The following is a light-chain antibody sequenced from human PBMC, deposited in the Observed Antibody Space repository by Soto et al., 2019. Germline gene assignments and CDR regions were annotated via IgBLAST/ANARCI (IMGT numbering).Light chain of an antibody. J-gene: IGKJ1*01. V-gene: IGKV3-20*01. CDR2: GAS. CDR1: QSVRSD. Sequence: EIVMTQSPATLSVSPGQGVTLSCRASQSVRSDLAWYQQKRGQAPRFLIYGASSRATGIPDRFSGSGSGTDFTLTISRLEPEDFAVYYCQQYGRSPTTFGQGTKVDI. CDR3: QQYGRSPTT.